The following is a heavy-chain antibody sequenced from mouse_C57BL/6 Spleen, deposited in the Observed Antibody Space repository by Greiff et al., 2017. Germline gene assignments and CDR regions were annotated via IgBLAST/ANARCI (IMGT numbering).Heavy chain of an antibody. CDR3: ARNWDYAMDY. CDR2: ISSGSCTI. Sequence: EVKLVESGGGLVKPGGSLKLSCAASGFTFSDYGMHWVRQAPEKGLEWVAYISSGSCTIYYADTVKGRFTISRDNAKNTLFLQMTSLRSEDTAMYYCARNWDYAMDYWGQGTSVTVSS. J-gene: IGHJ4*01. V-gene: IGHV5-17*01. D-gene: IGHD4-1*01. CDR1: GFTFSDYG.